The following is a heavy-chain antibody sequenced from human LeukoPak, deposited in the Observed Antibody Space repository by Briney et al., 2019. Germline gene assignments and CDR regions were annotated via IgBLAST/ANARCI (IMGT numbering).Heavy chain of an antibody. Sequence: SETLSLTCAVYGGSFSGYYWSWIRQPPGKGLEWIGEINHSGSTNYNPSLKSRVTISVDTSENQFSLKLSSVTAADTAVYYCARARIQLHNRYYYYYYGMDVWGQGTTVTVSS. J-gene: IGHJ6*02. CDR3: ARARIQLHNRYYYYYYGMDV. V-gene: IGHV4-34*01. D-gene: IGHD5-18*01. CDR1: GGSFSGYY. CDR2: INHSGST.